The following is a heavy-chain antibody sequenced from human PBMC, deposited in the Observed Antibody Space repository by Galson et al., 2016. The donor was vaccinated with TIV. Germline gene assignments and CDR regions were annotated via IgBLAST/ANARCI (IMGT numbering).Heavy chain of an antibody. CDR3: ARDRRYCGNDCYLYYYYGMDV. CDR2: ISGGGDT. D-gene: IGHD2-21*02. CDR1: GLAVSDNY. Sequence: SLRLSCAASGLAVSDNYLTWVRQAPGKGLEWVSIISGGGDTYHADSVKGRFTISRDNAKNTLYLQRNSLRAEDTAVYFCARDRRYCGNDCYLYYYYGMDVWGQGTTVTVSS. V-gene: IGHV3-66*02. J-gene: IGHJ6*02.